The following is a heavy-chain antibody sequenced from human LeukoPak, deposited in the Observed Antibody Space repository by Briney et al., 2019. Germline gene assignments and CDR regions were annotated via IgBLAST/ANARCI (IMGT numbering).Heavy chain of an antibody. Sequence: GRSLRLSCAASGFIFDDYAMHWVRQAPGKGLEWVSGISWNSGSIGYADSVKGRFTISRDNAKNSLHLQMNSLRAEDTALYYCAKDMSPLIAAAGPPVVGDYWGQGTLVTVSS. V-gene: IGHV3-9*01. CDR3: AKDMSPLIAAAGPPVVGDY. D-gene: IGHD6-13*01. CDR2: ISWNSGSI. CDR1: GFIFDDYA. J-gene: IGHJ4*02.